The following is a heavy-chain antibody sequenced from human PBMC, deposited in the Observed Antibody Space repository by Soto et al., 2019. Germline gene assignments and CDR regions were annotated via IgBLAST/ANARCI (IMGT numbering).Heavy chain of an antibody. CDR1: GYTFTSYY. CDR3: ARDYCISSSCSHKDF. Sequence: ASVKVSCKASGYTFTSYYMHWVRQAPGQGLEWMGIINPSGGSTSYAQKFQGRVTMTRDTSTSTVYIELSSLRSEDTAVYYCARDYCISSSCSHKDFWGQGTLVTVSS. J-gene: IGHJ4*02. D-gene: IGHD2-2*01. V-gene: IGHV1-46*01. CDR2: INPSGGST.